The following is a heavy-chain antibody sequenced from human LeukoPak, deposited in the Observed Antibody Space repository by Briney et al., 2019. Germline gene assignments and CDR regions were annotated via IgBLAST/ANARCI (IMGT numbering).Heavy chain of an antibody. Sequence: SETLSLTCTVSGGSISIGDYYWSWIRQPPGKGLEWIGYIYYSGSTYYNPSLKSRVTISVDTSKNQFSLKLSSVTAADTAVYYCASGGFGATTWFDPWGQGTLVTVSS. CDR3: ASGGFGATTWFDP. CDR2: IYYSGST. D-gene: IGHD3-10*01. V-gene: IGHV4-30-4*01. J-gene: IGHJ5*02. CDR1: GGSISIGDYY.